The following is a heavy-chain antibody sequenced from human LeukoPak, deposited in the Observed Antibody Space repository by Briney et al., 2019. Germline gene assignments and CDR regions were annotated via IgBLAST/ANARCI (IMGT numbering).Heavy chain of an antibody. D-gene: IGHD6-13*01. V-gene: IGHV1-8*03. J-gene: IGHJ4*02. Sequence: ASVKVSCKSSGYTFTSYDINWVRQATGQGLEWMGWLDPNSGNTGYAQKFQGRVTITRNTAINTAYMELSSLRSDDTAVYYCASRIAAAGTSNYWGQGTLVTVSS. CDR2: LDPNSGNT. CDR1: GYTFTSYD. CDR3: ASRIAAAGTSNY.